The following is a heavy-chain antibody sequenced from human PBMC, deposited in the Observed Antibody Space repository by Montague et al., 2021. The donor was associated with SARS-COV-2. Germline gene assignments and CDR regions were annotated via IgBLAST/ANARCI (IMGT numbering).Heavy chain of an antibody. CDR1: GGSFSRYY. CDR2: ISQSGNT. CDR3: ARLGDGIVPSPILGLGPYYSFDDMDV. Sequence: SETLSLTCAVSGGSFSRYYWSRIRQPPGKGPEWIGEISQSGNTKYNPSLQSRVSISLNTSRNQFSLKVSSVTAADTAIYYCARLGDGIVPSPILGLGPYYSFDDMDVWGKGTTVTVSS. D-gene: IGHD2-2*02. J-gene: IGHJ6*03. V-gene: IGHV4-34*01.